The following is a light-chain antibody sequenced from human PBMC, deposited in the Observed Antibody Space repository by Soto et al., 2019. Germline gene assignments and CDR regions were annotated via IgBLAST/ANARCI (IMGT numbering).Light chain of an antibody. CDR2: LNSDGSH. CDR3: QAWDSGTVV. Sequence: QSVLTQSPSASASLGASVKLTCTLSSGHSSYAIAWHQQQPEKGPRYLMKLNSDGSHSKGDGIPDRFSGSSSGAERYLTISSLQSEDESEYYCQAWDSGTVVFGGGTKLPVL. V-gene: IGLV4-69*01. J-gene: IGLJ2*01. CDR1: SGHSSYA.